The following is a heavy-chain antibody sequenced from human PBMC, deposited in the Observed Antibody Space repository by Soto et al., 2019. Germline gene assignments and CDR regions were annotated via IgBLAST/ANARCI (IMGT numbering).Heavy chain of an antibody. CDR1: GGSIRNYY. J-gene: IGHJ4*02. Sequence: PSETLSLTCTVSGGSIRNYYWSWVRQPPGKGLEWIGYIYYSGSTNYNPSPKSRVTISVDTSKDQFSLRLSSVTAADTAVYYCARGFYSSSPRGVGYWGQGTLVTVSS. V-gene: IGHV4-59*01. CDR3: ARGFYSSSPRGVGY. D-gene: IGHD6-6*01. CDR2: IYYSGST.